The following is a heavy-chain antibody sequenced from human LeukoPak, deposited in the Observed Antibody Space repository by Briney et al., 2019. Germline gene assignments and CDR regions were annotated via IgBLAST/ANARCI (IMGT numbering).Heavy chain of an antibody. CDR3: ARVYYASWSGQPLSQHWLDP. CDR2: IRSTGSST. V-gene: IGHV3-11*04. Sequence: GGSLRLSCTASGFTFRDYYVTWIRQAPAKGLEWVSYIRSTGSSTAYADSVKGRFAISRDNAKNSLYLQMNGLRVEDTAVYYCARVYYASWSGQPLSQHWLDPWGQGTLVTVSS. D-gene: IGHD3-3*01. J-gene: IGHJ5*02. CDR1: GFTFRDYY.